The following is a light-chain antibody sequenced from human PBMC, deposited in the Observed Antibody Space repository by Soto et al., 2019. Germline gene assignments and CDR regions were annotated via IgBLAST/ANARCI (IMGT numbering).Light chain of an antibody. CDR3: CSFVSSSALVV. CDR2: DVS. V-gene: IGLV2-14*01. CDR1: SSDVGNYNY. J-gene: IGLJ2*01. Sequence: QPVLTQPASVSGSPGQSITISCTGTSSDVGNYNYVSWYQQHPGKAPKLMIYDVSNRPSGVSDRFSGSKSGNTASLTISGLQAEDEAEYYCCSFVSSSALVVFGGGTKLTVL.